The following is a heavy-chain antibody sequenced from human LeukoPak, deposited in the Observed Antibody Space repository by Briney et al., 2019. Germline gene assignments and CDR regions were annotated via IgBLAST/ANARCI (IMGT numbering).Heavy chain of an antibody. CDR2: IYHSGST. CDR1: GGSISSSNW. J-gene: IGHJ2*01. CDR3: ARGEVNWYFDL. Sequence: SETLSLTCAVSGGSISSSNWWSWVRQPPGKGLEWIGEIYHSGSTNYNPSLKSRVTISVDTSKNQFSLKLSSVTAADTAMYYCARGEVNWYFDLWGRGALVTVSS. V-gene: IGHV4-4*02. D-gene: IGHD1-26*01.